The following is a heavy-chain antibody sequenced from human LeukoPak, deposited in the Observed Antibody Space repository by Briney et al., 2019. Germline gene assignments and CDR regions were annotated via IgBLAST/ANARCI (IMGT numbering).Heavy chain of an antibody. V-gene: IGHV3-21*01. CDR1: GFTFSSYS. Sequence: GGSLRLSCAASGFTFSSYSMNWVRQAPGKGLEWVSSISSSSSYIYYADSVKGRFTISRDNAKNSLYLQMNSLRAEDTAVYYCARDPSSPSSVWHQAAFDIWGQGTMVTVSS. D-gene: IGHD3-22*01. CDR2: ISSSSSYI. J-gene: IGHJ3*02. CDR3: ARDPSSPSSVWHQAAFDI.